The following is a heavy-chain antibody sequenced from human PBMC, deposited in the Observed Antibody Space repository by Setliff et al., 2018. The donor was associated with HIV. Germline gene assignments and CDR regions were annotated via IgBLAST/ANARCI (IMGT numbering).Heavy chain of an antibody. J-gene: IGHJ4*02. V-gene: IGHV4-59*01. D-gene: IGHD7-27*01. Sequence: SETLSLTCTIFGGSIGTYYWTWIRQTPGKGLQWIGYISYSGTTDYNPSLKSRVTISLDKSENQLSLRLTSVTAADTAVYYCAKDSTGRGWGSEGYFDYWGQGTLVTVSS. CDR3: AKDSTGRGWGSEGYFDY. CDR2: ISYSGTT. CDR1: GGSIGTYY.